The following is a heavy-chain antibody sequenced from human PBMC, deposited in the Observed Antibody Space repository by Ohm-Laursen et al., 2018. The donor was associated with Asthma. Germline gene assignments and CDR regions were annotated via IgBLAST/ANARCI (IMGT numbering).Heavy chain of an antibody. CDR1: GFTFSHYA. CDR2: ISSDSGSI. CDR3: AREWGGMDV. J-gene: IGHJ6*02. D-gene: IGHD3-16*01. Sequence: SLRLSCAASGFTFSHYAMTWVRQAPGKGLEWVSYISSDSGSIYYADSVKGRFTISRDNAKNSLYLQMNNLRAEDAAIYYCAREWGGMDVWGPGTTVTVSS. V-gene: IGHV3-48*01.